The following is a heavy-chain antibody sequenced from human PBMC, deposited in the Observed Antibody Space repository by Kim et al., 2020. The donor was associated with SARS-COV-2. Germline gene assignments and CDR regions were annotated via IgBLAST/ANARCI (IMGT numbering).Heavy chain of an antibody. CDR1: GGSFSGYY. D-gene: IGHD6-19*01. Sequence: SETLSLTCAVYGGSFSGYYWSWIRQPPGKGLVWIGEINHSGSTNYNPSLKSRVTISVDTSKNQFSLKLSSVTAADTAVYYCARGYSSGLYYYYYGMDVWGQGTTVTVSS. V-gene: IGHV4-34*01. J-gene: IGHJ6*02. CDR2: INHSGST. CDR3: ARGYSSGLYYYYYGMDV.